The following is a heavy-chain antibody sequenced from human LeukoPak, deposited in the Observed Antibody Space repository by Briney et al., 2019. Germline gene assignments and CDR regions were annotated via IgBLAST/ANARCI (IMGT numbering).Heavy chain of an antibody. D-gene: IGHD6-19*01. Sequence: GGSLRLSCAASGFTFDDYAMHWVRQAPGKGLEWVSSISWNSGSIGYADSVKGRFTISRDNAKNSLYLQMNSLRAEDTALYYCAYSSGWGYYFDYWGQGTLVTVSS. CDR2: ISWNSGSI. V-gene: IGHV3-9*01. J-gene: IGHJ4*02. CDR1: GFTFDDYA. CDR3: AYSSGWGYYFDY.